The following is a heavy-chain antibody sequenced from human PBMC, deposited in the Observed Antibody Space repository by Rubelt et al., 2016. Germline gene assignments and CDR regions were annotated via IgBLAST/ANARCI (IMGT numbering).Heavy chain of an antibody. Sequence: EVQLVESGGGLVQPGGSLRLSCAASGFTFSSCAMSWVRQAPGKGLEWVSTSSGSSGNTYYADSVKGRFTISRDNSKNTLYLQMNGLGAEDTALYYCVRAPGTTGRFGFNPWGQGTLVTVSS. CDR1: GFTFSSCA. CDR3: VRAPGTTGRFGFNP. V-gene: IGHV3-23*04. D-gene: IGHD1-7*01. J-gene: IGHJ5*02. CDR2: SSGSSGNT.